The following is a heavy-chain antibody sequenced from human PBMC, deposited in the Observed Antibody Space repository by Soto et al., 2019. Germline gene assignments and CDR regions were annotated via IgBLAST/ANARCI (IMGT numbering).Heavy chain of an antibody. V-gene: IGHV3-53*01. CDR3: ARDRYVAAAGTRYYYYDGMDV. D-gene: IGHD6-13*01. CDR1: GFTVSSNY. J-gene: IGHJ6*02. Sequence: EVQLVESGGGLIQPGGSLRLSCAASGFTVSSNYMSWVRQAPGKGLEWVSVIYSGGSTYYAASVKGRFTISRDNSKNTLYLQMNSLRAADTAVYYGARDRYVAAAGTRYYYYDGMDVGGQGTTVTVSS. CDR2: IYSGGST.